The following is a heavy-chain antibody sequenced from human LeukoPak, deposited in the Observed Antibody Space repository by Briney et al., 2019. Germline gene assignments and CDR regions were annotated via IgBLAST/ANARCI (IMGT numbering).Heavy chain of an antibody. Sequence: GGSLRLSCAASGFTFSSYGMHWVRQAPGKGLEWVAIIWYDGNNKYYADSLKGRFTISRDNSKNTLYLQINSLRAEDTAVYFCVRDRGSTNYFDYWGQGALVTDSS. CDR2: IWYDGNNK. CDR1: GFTFSSYG. V-gene: IGHV3-33*01. J-gene: IGHJ4*02. D-gene: IGHD3-10*01. CDR3: VRDRGSTNYFDY.